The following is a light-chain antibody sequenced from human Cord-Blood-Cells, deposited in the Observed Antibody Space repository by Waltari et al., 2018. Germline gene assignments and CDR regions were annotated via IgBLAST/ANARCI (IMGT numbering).Light chain of an antibody. V-gene: IGKV1-39*01. CDR3: QQSYSTRT. Sequence: DIQMTQSPSSLSASVGDRVTITCRASQSISSYLNWYQQKPGKAPNLLIYAASSLQSGVPSRFSGSGSGTDFTLTISSLQPEDFATYYWQQSYSTRTFGGGTKVEIK. CDR2: AAS. CDR1: QSISSY. J-gene: IGKJ4*01.